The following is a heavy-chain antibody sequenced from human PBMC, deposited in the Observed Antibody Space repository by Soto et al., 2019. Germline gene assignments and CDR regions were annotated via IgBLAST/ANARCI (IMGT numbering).Heavy chain of an antibody. D-gene: IGHD1-26*01. V-gene: IGHV1-2*04. CDR2: INPNSGGT. J-gene: IGHJ4*02. CDR1: GYTFTGYY. Sequence: ASVKVSCKXSGYTFTGYYMHWVRQAPGQGLEWMGWINPNSGGTNYAQKFQGWVTMTRDTSISTAYMELSRLRSDDTAVYYCAREGPSGSYYFDYWGQGTLVTVSS. CDR3: AREGPSGSYYFDY.